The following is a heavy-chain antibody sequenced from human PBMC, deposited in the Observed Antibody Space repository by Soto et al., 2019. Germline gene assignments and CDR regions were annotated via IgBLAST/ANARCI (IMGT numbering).Heavy chain of an antibody. V-gene: IGHV1-18*01. CDR1: GYSFTRYG. J-gene: IGHJ6*02. CDR3: GRCRIGSYAMDV. CDR2: ISPYNGRT. Sequence: QVQLVQSGSDVEKPGASVKVSCKASGYSFTRYGIGWVRQVPGQGPEWMGWISPYNGRTNYAQSVKGRVVMTTDISTNTVYMELRSLRSDDSAIYYCGRCRIGSYAMDVWGQGTTVTVSS. D-gene: IGHD2-2*01.